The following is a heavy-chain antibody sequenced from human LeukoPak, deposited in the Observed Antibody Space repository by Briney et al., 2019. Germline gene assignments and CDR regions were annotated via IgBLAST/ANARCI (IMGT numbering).Heavy chain of an antibody. CDR2: ISSSSSYI. V-gene: IGHV3-21*01. D-gene: IGHD1-26*01. CDR1: GFTFSSYS. CDR3: ARGGELLRPADY. Sequence: GGSLRLSRAASGFTFSSYSMNWVRQAPGKGLEWVSSISSSSSYIYYADSVKGRFTISRDNAKNSLYLQMNNLRAEDTAVYYCARGGELLRPADYWGQGTLVTVSS. J-gene: IGHJ4*02.